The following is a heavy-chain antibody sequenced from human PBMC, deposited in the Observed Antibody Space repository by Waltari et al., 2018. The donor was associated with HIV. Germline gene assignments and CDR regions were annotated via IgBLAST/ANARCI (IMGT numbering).Heavy chain of an antibody. Sequence: QVQLQESGPGLVKPSQTLSLTCTGSGGSISSGSYHWRWIRQPAGKGLDWIGRLYTRGSTDYNPSLKSRATISGDTSKNQFSLKLSSVTAADTAVYYCARAVVGGYDLGNNWFDPWGQGTLVTVSS. CDR3: ARAVVGGYDLGNNWFDP. D-gene: IGHD5-12*01. CDR1: GGSISSGSYH. CDR2: LYTRGST. J-gene: IGHJ5*02. V-gene: IGHV4-61*02.